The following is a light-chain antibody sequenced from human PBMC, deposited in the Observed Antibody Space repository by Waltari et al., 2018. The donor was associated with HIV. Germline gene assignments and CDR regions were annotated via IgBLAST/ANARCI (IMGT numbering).Light chain of an antibody. Sequence: DVQMTQSPSTPAASVGDRVALTCRASQIINNWLAWYQQKPGRPPKLIIYKTSNLESGVPARFIGSGSGAEFTLTIDGLQPDDFATYFCQQYNSHSYTFGQGTRLDI. V-gene: IGKV1-5*03. CDR2: KTS. CDR1: QIINNW. J-gene: IGKJ2*01. CDR3: QQYNSHSYT.